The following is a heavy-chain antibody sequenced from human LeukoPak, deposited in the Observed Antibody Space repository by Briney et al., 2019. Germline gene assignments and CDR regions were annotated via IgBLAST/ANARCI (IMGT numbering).Heavy chain of an antibody. J-gene: IGHJ4*02. CDR3: ASRKYCSSTSCYFTFDY. V-gene: IGHV5-51*01. CDR1: GYSFTSYW. D-gene: IGHD2-2*01. Sequence: GESLKISCKGSGYSFTSYWIGWVRQMPGKGLEWMGIIYPGDSDTRDSPSFQGQVTISADKSTRTAYLQWSSLKASDTAMYNCASRKYCSSTSCYFTFDYWGQGTLVTVSS. CDR2: IYPGDSDT.